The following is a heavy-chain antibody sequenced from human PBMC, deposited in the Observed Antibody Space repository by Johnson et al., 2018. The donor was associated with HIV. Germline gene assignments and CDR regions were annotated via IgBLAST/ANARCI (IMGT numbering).Heavy chain of an antibody. CDR1: GFTFINAW. CDR3: ASSIPPYSSSSVAFDI. Sequence: QVQLVESGGGLVKPGGSLRLSCAASGFTFINAWMSWVRQAPGKGLEWVAVIWFDGNNKHYSDSVKGRFTISRDNSKNTLYLQMNSLRAEDTAVYYCASSIPPYSSSSVAFDIWGQGTMVTVSS. J-gene: IGHJ3*02. D-gene: IGHD6-6*01. V-gene: IGHV3-33*08. CDR2: IWFDGNNK.